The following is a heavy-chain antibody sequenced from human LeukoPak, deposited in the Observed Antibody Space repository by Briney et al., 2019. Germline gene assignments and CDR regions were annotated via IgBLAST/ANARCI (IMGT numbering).Heavy chain of an antibody. V-gene: IGHV3-53*01. CDR3: ASRGSTSKGLGGSPFDY. Sequence: GGSLRLSCAASGFTVSSNYMSWVRQAPGKGLEWVSVIYSGGSTYYADSVKGWFTISRDNSKNTLYLQMNSLRAEDTAVYYCASRGSTSKGLGGSPFDYWGQGTLVTVSS. J-gene: IGHJ4*02. D-gene: IGHD2-2*01. CDR1: GFTVSSNY. CDR2: IYSGGST.